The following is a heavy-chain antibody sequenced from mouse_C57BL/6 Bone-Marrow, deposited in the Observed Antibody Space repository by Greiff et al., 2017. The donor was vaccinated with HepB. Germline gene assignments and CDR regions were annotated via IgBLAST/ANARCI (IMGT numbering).Heavy chain of an antibody. CDR2: IHPNSGST. J-gene: IGHJ1*03. D-gene: IGHD2-3*01. CDR3: ARVWLLPYWYFDV. Sequence: VQLQQPGAELVKPGASVKLSCKASGYTFTSYWMHWVKQRPGQGLEWIGMIHPNSGSTNYNEKFKSKATLTVDKSSSTAYMQLSSLTSEDSAVYYCARVWLLPYWYFDVWGTGTTVTVSS. V-gene: IGHV1-64*01. CDR1: GYTFTSYW.